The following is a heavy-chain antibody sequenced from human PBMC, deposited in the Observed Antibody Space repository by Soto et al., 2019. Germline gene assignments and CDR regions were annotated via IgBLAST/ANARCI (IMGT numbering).Heavy chain of an antibody. Sequence: EVQLVQSGGTSVQPGKSLRLSCTGSGFTFGNYAMNXVXXXXXXXXXXXASISSSGTTTYYADSMKGRFTISRDNGKXXXXXXXXXXXXXXXXXXXXXXXXXNGYXXXNWFDPWGQGTLVSVSS. CDR1: GFTFGNYA. V-gene: IGHV3-48*04. CDR3: XXXXXNGYXXXNWFDP. CDR2: ISSSGTTT. D-gene: IGHD6-25*01. J-gene: IGHJ5*02.